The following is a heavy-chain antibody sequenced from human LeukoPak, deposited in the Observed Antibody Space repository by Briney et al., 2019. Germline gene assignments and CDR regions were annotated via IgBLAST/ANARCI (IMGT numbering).Heavy chain of an antibody. V-gene: IGHV1-69*05. Sequence: SVKVSCKASGGTFSSYAISWVRQAPGQGLEWMGGIIPIFGTANYAQKFQGRVTITTDESTSTAYMELSSLRSEDTAVYYCAMGIVGYCSSTSCYEAFDYWGQGTLVTVSS. D-gene: IGHD2-2*01. CDR1: GGTFSSYA. CDR3: AMGIVGYCSSTSCYEAFDY. J-gene: IGHJ4*02. CDR2: IIPIFGTA.